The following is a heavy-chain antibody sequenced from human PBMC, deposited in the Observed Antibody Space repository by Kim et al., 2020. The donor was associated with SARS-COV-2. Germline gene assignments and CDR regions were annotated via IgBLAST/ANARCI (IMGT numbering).Heavy chain of an antibody. J-gene: IGHJ4*02. Sequence: SVKVSCKASGGTFSSYAISWVRQAPGQGLEWMGRIIPILGIANYAQKFQGRVTITADKSTSTAYMELSSLRSEDTAVYYCASGGWLQFGGFDYWGQGTLVTVSS. CDR1: GGTFSSYA. D-gene: IGHD5-12*01. CDR2: IIPILGIA. V-gene: IGHV1-69*04. CDR3: ASGGWLQFGGFDY.